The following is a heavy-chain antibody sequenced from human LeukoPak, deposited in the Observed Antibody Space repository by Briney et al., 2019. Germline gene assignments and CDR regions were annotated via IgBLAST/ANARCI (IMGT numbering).Heavy chain of an antibody. J-gene: IGHJ4*02. CDR2: INHSGST. V-gene: IGHV4-34*01. Sequence: SETLSLTCAVYGGSFSGYYWSWIRQPPEKGLEWIGEINHSGSTNYNPSLKSRVTISVDTSKNQFSLKLSSVTAADTAVHYCARVDDYWGQGTLVTVSS. CDR3: ARVDDY. CDR1: GGSFSGYY.